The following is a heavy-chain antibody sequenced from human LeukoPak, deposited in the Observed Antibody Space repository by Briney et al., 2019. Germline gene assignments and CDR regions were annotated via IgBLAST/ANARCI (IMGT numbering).Heavy chain of an antibody. Sequence: GRSLRLSCAASGFTFSSYGMHWVRQAPGKGLEWVAVIWYDGSNKYYADSVKGRFTISRDNSKNTLYLQMNSLRAEDTAVYYCAREGDMIVGPYYFDYWGQGTLVTVSS. CDR2: IWYDGSNK. D-gene: IGHD3-22*01. J-gene: IGHJ4*02. CDR3: AREGDMIVGPYYFDY. V-gene: IGHV3-33*01. CDR1: GFTFSSYG.